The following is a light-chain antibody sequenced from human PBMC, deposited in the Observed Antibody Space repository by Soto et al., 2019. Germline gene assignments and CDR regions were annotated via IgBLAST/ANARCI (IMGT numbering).Light chain of an antibody. Sequence: DIQMTQSPSSVSASVGGRVTITCRASQGISSWLAWYQQKPGKAPKLLIYAASSLHSGVPSRFSGSGSGTEFTLTISSLQPEDFATYYCLPHNSYPRTFGQGTKVDIK. CDR3: LPHNSYPRT. CDR2: AAS. CDR1: QGISSW. V-gene: IGKV1-12*01. J-gene: IGKJ1*01.